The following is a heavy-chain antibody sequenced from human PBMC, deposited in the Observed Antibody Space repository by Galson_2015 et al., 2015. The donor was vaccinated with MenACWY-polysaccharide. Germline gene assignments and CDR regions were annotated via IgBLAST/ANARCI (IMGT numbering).Heavy chain of an antibody. CDR1: EYTFTSYD. J-gene: IGHJ2*01. CDR3: ARGGAARRGWYFDL. Sequence: VKVSCKASEYTFTSYDINWVRQAPGQGLEWMGWMNPNSANTGYGKKFQGRVTMTRNTSMSTAYMELSSLRFEDTAVYYCARGGAARRGWYFDLWGRGTLVTVSS. D-gene: IGHD6-6*01. CDR2: MNPNSANT. V-gene: IGHV1-8*01.